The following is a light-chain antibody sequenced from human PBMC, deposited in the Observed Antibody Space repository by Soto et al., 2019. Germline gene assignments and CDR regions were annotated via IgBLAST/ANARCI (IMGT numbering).Light chain of an antibody. J-gene: IGKJ1*01. CDR3: QQYNSYSAT. CDR1: QTVSSSF. CDR2: AAS. V-gene: IGKV3-20*01. Sequence: EIVLTQSPGTLSLAPGERATLSCRASQTVSSSFLAWYQQTPGQAPRLLIYAASSRATGIPDRFSGSGSGTEFTLTISSLQPDDFATYYCQQYNSYSATFGQGTKVDIK.